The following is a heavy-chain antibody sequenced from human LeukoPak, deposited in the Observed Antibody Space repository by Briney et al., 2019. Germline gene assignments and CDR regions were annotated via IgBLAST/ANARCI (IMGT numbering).Heavy chain of an antibody. CDR2: ISYDGSNK. CDR1: GFTFSSYG. V-gene: IGHV3-30*18. J-gene: IGHJ4*02. Sequence: GGSLRLSCAASGFTFSSYGMPWVRQAPGKGLEWVAVISYDGSNKYYADSVKGRFTISRDNSKNTLYLQMNSLGAEDTAVYYCAKDHQWLVGGIDYWGQGTLVTVSS. CDR3: AKDHQWLVGGIDY. D-gene: IGHD6-19*01.